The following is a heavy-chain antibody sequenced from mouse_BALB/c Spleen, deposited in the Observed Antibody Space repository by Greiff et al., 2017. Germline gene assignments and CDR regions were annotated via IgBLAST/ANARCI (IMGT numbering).Heavy chain of an antibody. J-gene: IGHJ2*01. CDR2: ISSGSSTI. D-gene: IGHD2-13*01. Sequence: EVKLMESGGGLVQPGGSRKLSCAASGFTFSSFGMHWVRQAPEKGLEWVAYISSGSSTIYYADTVKGRFTISRDNPKNTLFLQMTSLRSEDTAMYYCARYGDGYYFDYWGQGTTLTVSS. CDR1: GFTFSSFG. CDR3: ARYGDGYYFDY. V-gene: IGHV5-17*02.